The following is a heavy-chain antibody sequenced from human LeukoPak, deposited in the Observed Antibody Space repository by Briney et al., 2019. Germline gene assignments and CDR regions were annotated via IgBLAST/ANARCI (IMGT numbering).Heavy chain of an antibody. V-gene: IGHV6-1*01. Sequence: SQTLSLTCAIPGDSVSSNSAAWSWIRQSPSRGLEWLGRTYYRSKWYNDYAVSVKSRITINSDTSKNQFSLQLNSVTPEDTAVYYCAREGGDYFDYWGQGTLVTVSS. J-gene: IGHJ4*02. D-gene: IGHD1-26*01. CDR1: GDSVSSNSAA. CDR3: AREGGDYFDY. CDR2: TYYRSKWYN.